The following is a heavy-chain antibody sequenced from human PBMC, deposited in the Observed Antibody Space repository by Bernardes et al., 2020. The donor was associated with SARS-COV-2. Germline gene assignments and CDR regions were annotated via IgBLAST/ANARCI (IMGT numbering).Heavy chain of an antibody. CDR1: GFTFNNYA. CDR2: ISYDGNFK. D-gene: IGHD4-17*01. CDR3: AKDSFGGDYLNWFDP. Sequence: SVRLSCAASGFTFNNYAMNWVRQAPGKGLEWVAVISYDGNFKYYADSMKGRFTISRDNSNNTVYLQMSGLRVEDTATYYCAKDSFGGDYLNWFDPWGQGTLVTVSS. V-gene: IGHV3-30*18. J-gene: IGHJ5*02.